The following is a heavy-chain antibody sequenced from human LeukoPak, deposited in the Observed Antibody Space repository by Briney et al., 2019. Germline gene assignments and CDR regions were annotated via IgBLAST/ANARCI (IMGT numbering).Heavy chain of an antibody. D-gene: IGHD6-13*01. CDR1: GGSISSYY. Sequence: SETLSLTCTVSGGSISSYYWTWIRQPAGKGLEWIGRIFASGSTNYNPSLKSRVTISVDTSKNQFSLKLSSVTAADTAVYYCARHSDSSPNFYWYFDLWGRGTLVTVSS. CDR2: IFASGST. CDR3: ARHSDSSPNFYWYFDL. V-gene: IGHV4-4*07. J-gene: IGHJ2*01.